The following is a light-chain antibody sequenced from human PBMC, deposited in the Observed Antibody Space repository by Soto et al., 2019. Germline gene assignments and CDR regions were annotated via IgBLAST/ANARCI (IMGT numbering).Light chain of an antibody. CDR2: EGI. V-gene: IGLV2-14*02. J-gene: IGLJ1*01. CDR1: SSDIGTYNL. Sequence: QSALTQPASVSGSPGQSITISCTGTSSDIGTYNLVSWYQHYPGKAPKLMIYEGIKRPSGVSNRFSGSKSGNTASLTISGLQAEDEADHYCNSYTSSTAYVFGTGTKLTVL. CDR3: NSYTSSTAYV.